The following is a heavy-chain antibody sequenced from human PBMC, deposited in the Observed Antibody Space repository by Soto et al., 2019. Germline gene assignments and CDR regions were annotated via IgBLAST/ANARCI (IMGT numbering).Heavy chain of an antibody. CDR3: ARWRYGDY. D-gene: IGHD1-1*01. Sequence: QVHLVQSGAEVKKPGASVKVSCKGSGYGFTTYGITWVRQAPGQGLEWMAWISAHNGNTNYAQKLQGRVTVTRDTPTSTAYRELRSLRSDDTAVYYCARWRYGDYWGQGALVTVSS. J-gene: IGHJ4*02. V-gene: IGHV1-18*01. CDR1: GYGFTTYG. CDR2: ISAHNGNT.